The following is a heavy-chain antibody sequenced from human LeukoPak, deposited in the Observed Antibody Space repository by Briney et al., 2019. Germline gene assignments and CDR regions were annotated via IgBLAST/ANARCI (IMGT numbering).Heavy chain of an antibody. D-gene: IGHD3-22*01. CDR1: GFTFSSYA. V-gene: IGHV3-23*01. CDR2: ISGSGGST. J-gene: IGHJ3*02. Sequence: GGSLRLSCAASGFTFSSYAMSWVRQAPGKGLEWASAISGSGGSTYYADSVKGRFTISRDNSKNTLYLQMNSLRAEDTAVYYCAKDFRITMIVVDAFDIWGQGTMVTVSS. CDR3: AKDFRITMIVVDAFDI.